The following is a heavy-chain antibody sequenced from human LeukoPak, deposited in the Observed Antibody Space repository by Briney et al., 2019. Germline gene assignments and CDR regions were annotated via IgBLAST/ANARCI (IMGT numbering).Heavy chain of an antibody. Sequence: GGSLRLSCTVSGFTFNTFAMRWVRQSPGKGLEWVALISYDGNDKYYRDSVKGRFTISRDISKNPVYLQMNSLRPEDTAVYYCARDPRDRIFGPLDYWGEGTLVTVSS. CDR3: ARDPRDRIFGPLDY. V-gene: IGHV3-30*04. CDR2: ISYDGNDK. D-gene: IGHD3/OR15-3a*01. J-gene: IGHJ4*02. CDR1: GFTFNTFA.